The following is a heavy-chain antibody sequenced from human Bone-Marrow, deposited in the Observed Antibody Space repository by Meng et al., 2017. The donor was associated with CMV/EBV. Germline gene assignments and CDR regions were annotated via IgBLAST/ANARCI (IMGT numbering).Heavy chain of an antibody. D-gene: IGHD2-2*01. CDR3: ARDPQDIVVVPAAATYYYYYGMDV. V-gene: IGHV3-30-3*01. CDR1: GFTFCSYS. CDR2: ISYDGSNK. Sequence: GESLKIPCAASGFTFCSYSMHWVRQAPGKGLEWVAVISYDGSNKYYADSVKGRFTISRDNSKNTLYLQMNSLRAEVTAVYYCARDPQDIVVVPAAATYYYYYGMDVWGQGTTVTVSS. J-gene: IGHJ6*02.